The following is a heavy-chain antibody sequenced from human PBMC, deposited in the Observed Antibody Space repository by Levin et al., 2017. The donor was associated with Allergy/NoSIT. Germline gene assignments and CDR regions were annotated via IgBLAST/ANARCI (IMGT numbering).Heavy chain of an antibody. CDR2: IIPIFGTA. CDR3: ARSKYYDFWSGYPPEGAFDI. J-gene: IGHJ3*02. V-gene: IGHV1-69*06. D-gene: IGHD3-3*01. Sequence: ASVKVSCKASGGTFSSYAISWVRQAPGQGLEWMGGIIPIFGTANYAQKFQGRVTITADKSTSTAYMELSSLRSEDTAVYYCARSKYYDFWSGYPPEGAFDIWGQGTMVTVSS. CDR1: GGTFSSYA.